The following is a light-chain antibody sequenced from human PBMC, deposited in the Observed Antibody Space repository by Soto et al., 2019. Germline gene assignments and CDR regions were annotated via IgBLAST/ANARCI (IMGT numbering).Light chain of an antibody. CDR3: CSYAGSYTFARNV. CDR1: SGDFGTYNL. Sequence: QSALTQPASVSGSPGQSITISCTGTSGDFGTYNLVSWYQQLPGKVPKLLILEDTKRPSGVSNRFSASKSGNTASLTISGLQSEDEADYYCCSYAGSYTFARNVFGTGTKLTVL. CDR2: EDT. J-gene: IGLJ1*01. V-gene: IGLV2-23*02.